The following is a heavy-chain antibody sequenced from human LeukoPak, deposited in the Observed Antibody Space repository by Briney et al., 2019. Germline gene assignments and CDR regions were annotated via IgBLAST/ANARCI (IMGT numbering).Heavy chain of an antibody. CDR3: ARGFVDFDS. CDR2: IWYDGSNT. Sequence: GRSQRLSCVASGFTFSSFGMHWVRQAPGKGLEWVALIWYDGSNTYYADSVKGRFTISRDDSKNTVYLQMNSLRAEDTALYYCARGFVDFDSWGQGTLVIVSS. V-gene: IGHV3-33*01. CDR1: GFTFSSFG. D-gene: IGHD3-3*01. J-gene: IGHJ4*02.